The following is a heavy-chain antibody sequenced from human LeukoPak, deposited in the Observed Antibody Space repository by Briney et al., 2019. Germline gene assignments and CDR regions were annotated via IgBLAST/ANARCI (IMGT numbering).Heavy chain of an antibody. V-gene: IGHV4-39*07. CDR1: GDSISSSSYY. J-gene: IGHJ6*03. CDR2: IFYSGDT. CDR3: ARDHGPTVATSPFYSYYMDV. Sequence: SETLSLTCTVSGDSISSSSYYWGWIRQPPGKGLEWIGTIFYSGDTYYNPSLKSRVTISVDTSKNQFSLKLSSVTAADTAVYYCARDHGPTVATSPFYSYYMDVWGKGTTVTVSS. D-gene: IGHD4-11*01.